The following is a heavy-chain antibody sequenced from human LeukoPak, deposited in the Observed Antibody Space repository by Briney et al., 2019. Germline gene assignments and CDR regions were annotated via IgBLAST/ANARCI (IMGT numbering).Heavy chain of an antibody. J-gene: IGHJ3*02. CDR1: GFTFSSYG. Sequence: PGGSLRLSCAAPGFTFSSYGMNWVRQAPGKGLEWVSYISSSSSTIYYADSVKGRFTISRDNAKNSLYLQMNSLRAEDTAVYYCARVGSIPNPDIWGQGTMVTVSS. V-gene: IGHV3-48*01. CDR2: ISSSSSTI. CDR3: ARVGSIPNPDI.